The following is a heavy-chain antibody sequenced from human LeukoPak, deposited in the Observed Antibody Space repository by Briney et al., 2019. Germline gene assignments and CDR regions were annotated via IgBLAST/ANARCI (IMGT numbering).Heavy chain of an antibody. V-gene: IGHV1-18*01. CDR1: GYTFTSYG. CDR2: ISAYNGNT. CDR3: ARDNDLIVGARGFDP. D-gene: IGHD1-26*01. Sequence: ASVNVSCKASGYTFTSYGISWVRQAPGQGLEWMGWISAYNGNTNYAQKLQGRVTMTTDTSTSTAYMELRSLRSDDTAVYYCARDNDLIVGARGFDPWGQGTLVTVSS. J-gene: IGHJ5*02.